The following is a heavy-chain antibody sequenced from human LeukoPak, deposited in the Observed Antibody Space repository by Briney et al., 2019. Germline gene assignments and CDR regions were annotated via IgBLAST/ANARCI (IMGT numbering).Heavy chain of an antibody. D-gene: IGHD5-18*01. CDR2: ISGSAHKI. CDR3: AGRITGYSSGYVF. CDR1: EFTFSSYS. J-gene: IGHJ4*02. V-gene: IGHV3-21*04. Sequence: GGSLRLSCAASEFTFSSYSMNWVRQAPGKGLDWVSVISGSAHKIRYADSVRGRFTISRDNSENTVYLQMNNLRGEDMAIYYCAGRITGYSSGYVFWGQGTLVTVSS.